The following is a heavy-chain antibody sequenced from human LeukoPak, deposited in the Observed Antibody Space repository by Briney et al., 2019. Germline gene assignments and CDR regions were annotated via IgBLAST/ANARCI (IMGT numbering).Heavy chain of an antibody. D-gene: IGHD6-25*01. CDR1: GGSFSGYY. CDR3: ASSRGYTSGLWYYYMDV. CDR2: SNNSGTT. V-gene: IGHV4-34*01. Sequence: SETLSLTCAVYGGSFSGYYWSWIRQPPGTGLEWIAESNNSGTTNYNSSLKGRVTISIDTSKNQFSLKLSSVTAADTAVYYCASSRGYTSGLWYYYMDVWGKGTTVTVSS. J-gene: IGHJ6*03.